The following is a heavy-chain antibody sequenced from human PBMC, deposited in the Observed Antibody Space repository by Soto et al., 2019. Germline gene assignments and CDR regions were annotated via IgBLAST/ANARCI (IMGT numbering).Heavy chain of an antibody. CDR3: ARTNGGYCSSTSCRDYYYYYMDV. D-gene: IGHD2-2*01. CDR2: IYYSGST. Sequence: QVQLQESGPGLVKPSQTLSLTCTVSGGSISSGGYYWSWIRQHPGKGLEWIGYIYYSGSTYYNPPLQSRITISENTSKNHSSLKLSSVTAADTAVYYCARTNGGYCSSTSCRDYYYYYMDVWGKGTTVTVSS. V-gene: IGHV4-31*03. CDR1: GGSISSGGYY. J-gene: IGHJ6*03.